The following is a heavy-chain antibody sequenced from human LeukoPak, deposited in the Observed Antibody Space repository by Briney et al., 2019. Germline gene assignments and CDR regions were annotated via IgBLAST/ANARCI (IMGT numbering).Heavy chain of an antibody. J-gene: IGHJ6*02. V-gene: IGHV3-33*01. CDR2: IWYDGSNK. CDR1: GFTFSSYG. Sequence: GGSLRLSCAASGFTFSSYGMYWVRQAPGKGLEWVAVIWYDGSNKYYADSVKGRFTISRDNSKNTLYLQMNSLRAEDTAVYYCARDPNYDILTGYYGMDVWGQGTTVTVSS. D-gene: IGHD3-9*01. CDR3: ARDPNYDILTGYYGMDV.